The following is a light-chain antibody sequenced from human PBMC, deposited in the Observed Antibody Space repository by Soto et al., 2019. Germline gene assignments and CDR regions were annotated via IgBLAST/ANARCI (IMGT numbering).Light chain of an antibody. CDR1: QSVSSSY. J-gene: IGKJ2*01. CDR3: QQYGSSPYT. V-gene: IGKV3-20*01. CDR2: GAS. Sequence: EIALTQSPVTLSLSPGERATLSCRASQSVSSSYLAWYLQKPGQAPRLLIYGASSRATGIPDRFSGSGSGRDFTLTISRLEPEEFAVYYCQQYGSSPYTFGQGTKLEIK.